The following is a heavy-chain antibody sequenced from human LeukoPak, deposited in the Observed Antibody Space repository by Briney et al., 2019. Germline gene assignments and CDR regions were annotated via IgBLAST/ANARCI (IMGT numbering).Heavy chain of an antibody. CDR3: ARRPRAGWFDP. Sequence: SETLSLTCTVSSYSISSGYYWGWIRQPPGKGLEWINSIYYSGSTYYNPSLKSRVTISVDTSKNQFSLKLSSVTAADTAVYYCARRPRAGWFDPWGQGTLVTVSS. J-gene: IGHJ5*02. CDR2: IYYSGST. CDR1: SYSISSGYY. V-gene: IGHV4-38-2*02.